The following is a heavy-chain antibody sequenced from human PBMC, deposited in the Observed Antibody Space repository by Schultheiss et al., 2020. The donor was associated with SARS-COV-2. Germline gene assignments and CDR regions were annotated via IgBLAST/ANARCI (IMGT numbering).Heavy chain of an antibody. D-gene: IGHD3-3*02. CDR3: ATDILAPDYFDY. CDR1: GGSISSSSYY. J-gene: IGHJ4*02. V-gene: IGHV4-39*02. CDR2: IYYSGST. Sequence: GSLRLSCTVSGGSISSSSYYWGWIRQPPGKGLEWIGSIYYSGSTYYNPSLKSRVTISVDTSKNQFSLKLSSVTAADTAVYYCATDILAPDYFDYWGQGTLVTVSS.